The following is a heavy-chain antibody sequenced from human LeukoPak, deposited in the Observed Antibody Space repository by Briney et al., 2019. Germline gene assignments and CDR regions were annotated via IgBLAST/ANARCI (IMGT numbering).Heavy chain of an antibody. CDR3: AKGLLGYCSSTSCRPPFDY. CDR1: GFTFSSYG. Sequence: PGRSLRLSCAASGFTFSSYGMHWVRQAPGKGLEWVAVISYDGSNKYYADSVKGRFTISRDNSKNTLYLQMNSLRAEDTAVYYCAKGLLGYCSSTSCRPPFDYWGQGTLVTVSS. V-gene: IGHV3-30*18. CDR2: ISYDGSNK. J-gene: IGHJ4*02. D-gene: IGHD2-2*01.